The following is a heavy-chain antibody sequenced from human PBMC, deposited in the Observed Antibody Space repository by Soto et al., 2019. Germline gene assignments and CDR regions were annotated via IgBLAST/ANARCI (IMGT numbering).Heavy chain of an antibody. J-gene: IGHJ6*02. CDR3: ARSKGMDV. D-gene: IGHD4-4*01. V-gene: IGHV3-7*02. CDR1: GFTLSSYW. CDR2: IKQDGSEK. Sequence: PGGSLRLSCGVSGFTLSSYWMSWVRQAPGKGLEWVASIKQDGSEKYYVDSVKGRFTISRDNAKNSLYLQMNGLRVEDTAVYYCARSKGMDVWGQGTTVTVSS.